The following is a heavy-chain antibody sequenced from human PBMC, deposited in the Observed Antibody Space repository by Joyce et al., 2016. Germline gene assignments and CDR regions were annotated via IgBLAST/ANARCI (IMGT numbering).Heavy chain of an antibody. CDR1: GFTFSSSW. Sequence: EVQLVESGGGLVQPGGSLRLSCAASGFTFSSSWMHWVRQTQGKGLGWVASINSDGSRKSYADSVKGRFTVSRDNTKNTLYLQMNSLRAEDTAVFYCARGGTDGNLFDYWGQGTLVTVSS. J-gene: IGHJ4*02. CDR2: INSDGSRK. V-gene: IGHV3-74*01. D-gene: IGHD1-26*01. CDR3: ARGGTDGNLFDY.